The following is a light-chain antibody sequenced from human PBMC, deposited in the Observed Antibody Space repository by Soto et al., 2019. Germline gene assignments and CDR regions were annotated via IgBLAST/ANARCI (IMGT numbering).Light chain of an antibody. CDR1: QSVSSY. J-gene: IGKJ2*01. V-gene: IGKV3-11*01. CDR3: QQRSNWRT. CDR2: DAS. Sequence: EIVLTQSPATLSLSPGERATLSCRASQSVSSYLAWYQQKPGQAPRLLIYDASNRATGIPARFSGSGSGTDFTLTISILEPEYFAVYYCQQRSNWRTFGQGTKLEIK.